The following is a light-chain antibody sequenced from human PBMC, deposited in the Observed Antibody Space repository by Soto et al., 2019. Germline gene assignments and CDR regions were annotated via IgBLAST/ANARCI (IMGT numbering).Light chain of an antibody. CDR3: QQYGASPYT. J-gene: IGKJ2*01. V-gene: IGKV3-20*01. Sequence: EIVLTQSPGTLSLSPGERATLSCRASQSVSSSYLAWYQQKPGQAPRLIIYGASSRPTGIPDRFSGSGSGTDFTLTIRRLEPEDFAVYYCQQYGASPYTFGQGTKLETK. CDR1: QSVSSSY. CDR2: GAS.